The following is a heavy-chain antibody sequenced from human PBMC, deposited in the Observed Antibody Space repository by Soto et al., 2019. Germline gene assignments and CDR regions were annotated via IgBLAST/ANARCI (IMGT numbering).Heavy chain of an antibody. D-gene: IGHD3-22*01. CDR1: GFTFSSYW. V-gene: IGHV3-74*01. J-gene: IGHJ4*02. Sequence: GGSLRLSCAASGFTFSSYWMHWVRQAPGKGLVWVSRVNSDWSSTSYADSVKGRFTISRDNAKNTLYLQMDSPRAEDTAVYYCARGRETYYYDCGGYYDRGPYVDYWGQGTLVTVSS. CDR3: ARGRETYYYDCGGYYDRGPYVDY. CDR2: VNSDWSST.